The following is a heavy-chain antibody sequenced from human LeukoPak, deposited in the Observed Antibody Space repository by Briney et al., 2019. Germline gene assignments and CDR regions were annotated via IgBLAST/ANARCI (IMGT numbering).Heavy chain of an antibody. D-gene: IGHD5-18*01. CDR3: ATTRAPLDTAMVILDY. CDR1: RFMFSNYG. CDR2: IWYDGSNK. Sequence: GGSLRLSCAASRFMFSNYGMHWVRQAPGKGLEWVAVIWYDGSNKYYADSVKGRFTISRDNSKNTLYLQMNSLRAEDTAVYYCATTRAPLDTAMVILDYWGQGALVTVSS. V-gene: IGHV3-33*01. J-gene: IGHJ4*02.